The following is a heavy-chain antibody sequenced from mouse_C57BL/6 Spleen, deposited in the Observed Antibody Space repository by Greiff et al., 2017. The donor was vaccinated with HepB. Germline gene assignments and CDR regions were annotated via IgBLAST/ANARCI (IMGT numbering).Heavy chain of an antibody. CDR1: GYTFTDYY. V-gene: IGHV1-76*01. J-gene: IGHJ2*01. Sequence: VQLQQSGAELVRPGASVKLSCKASGYTFTDYYINWVKQRPGQGLEWIARIYPGSGNTYYNEKFKGKATLTAEKSSSTAYMQLSSLTSEDSAVYFCASGLDYFDYWGQGTTLTVSS. CDR2: IYPGSGNT. CDR3: ASGLDYFDY.